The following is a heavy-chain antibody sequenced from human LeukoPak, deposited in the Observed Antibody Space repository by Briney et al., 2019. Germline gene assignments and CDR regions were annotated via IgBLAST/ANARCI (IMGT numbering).Heavy chain of an antibody. CDR1: GGTFSSYA. V-gene: IGHV1-69*04. J-gene: IGHJ4*02. CDR2: IIPILGIA. Sequence: GASVKVSCKASGGTFSSYAISWVRQAPGQGLEWMGRIIPILGIANYAQKFQGRVTITADKSTSTAYMELSSLRSEDTAVYYCARDPFSRTTVTPFDYWGQGTLVTVSS. D-gene: IGHD4-17*01. CDR3: ARDPFSRTTVTPFDY.